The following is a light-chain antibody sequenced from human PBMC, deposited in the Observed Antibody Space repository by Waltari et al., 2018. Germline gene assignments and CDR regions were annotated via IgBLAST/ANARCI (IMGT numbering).Light chain of an antibody. CDR1: QNIGSY. J-gene: IGKJ2*01. Sequence: EIVLTQSPATLSLSPGERATLSCRASQNIGSYLAWYQQKPGQPPRVLIYEASTRATGSPARFSGSGSGADFALTISSLEPDDFAVYYCQQRSNWPRTFGQGTKLEIK. V-gene: IGKV3-11*01. CDR3: QQRSNWPRT. CDR2: EAS.